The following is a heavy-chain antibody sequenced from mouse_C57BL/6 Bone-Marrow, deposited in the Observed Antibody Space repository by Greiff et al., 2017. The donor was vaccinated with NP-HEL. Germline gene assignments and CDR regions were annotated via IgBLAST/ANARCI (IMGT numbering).Heavy chain of an antibody. CDR1: GFSLTSYG. J-gene: IGHJ4*01. V-gene: IGHV2-2*01. CDR3: ARNYLLWSLREAMDY. D-gene: IGHD2-10*01. Sequence: VQGVESGPGLVQPSQSLSITCTVSGFSLTSYGVHWVRQSPGKGLEWLGVIWSGGSTDYNAAFISRLSISKDNSKSQVFFKMNSLQADDTAIYYCARNYLLWSLREAMDYWGQGTSVTVSS. CDR2: IWSGGST.